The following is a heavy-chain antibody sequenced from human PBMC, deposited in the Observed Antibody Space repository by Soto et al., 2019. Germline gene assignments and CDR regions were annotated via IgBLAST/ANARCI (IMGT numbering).Heavy chain of an antibody. CDR2: ISYDGSNK. J-gene: IGHJ6*03. D-gene: IGHD2-15*01. CDR3: AKESVVVVAAPDPGYYYYMDV. V-gene: IGHV3-30*18. Sequence: GGSLRLSCAASGFTFSSYGMHWVRQAPGKGLEWVAVISYDGSNKYYADSVKGRFTISRDNSKNTLYLQMNSLRAEDTAVYYCAKESVVVVAAPDPGYYYYMDVWGKGTTVTVSS. CDR1: GFTFSSYG.